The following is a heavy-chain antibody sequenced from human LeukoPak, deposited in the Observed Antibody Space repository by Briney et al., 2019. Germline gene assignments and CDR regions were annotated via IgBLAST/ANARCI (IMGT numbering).Heavy chain of an antibody. CDR1: GFTFSSYA. CDR3: ARGLGAAAGPFDY. V-gene: IGHV3-30-3*01. CDR2: ISYDGSNK. J-gene: IGHJ4*02. D-gene: IGHD6-13*01. Sequence: PGGSLRLSCAASGFTFSSYAMHWVRQAPGKGLEWVAVISYDGSNKYYADSVKGRFTISRDNSKNTLYLQMNSLRAEDTAVYYCARGLGAAAGPFDYWGQGTLVTVSS.